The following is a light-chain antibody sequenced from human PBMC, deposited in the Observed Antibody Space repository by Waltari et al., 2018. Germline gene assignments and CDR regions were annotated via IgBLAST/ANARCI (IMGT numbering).Light chain of an antibody. Sequence: SYELTQPPSVSVSPGQTASITCPGDKSGDKYASWYQQKSGQSPALVIYQDTKRPSGIPERFSGSNSGNTATLTISGTQALDEADYYCQAWDSSTAVAFGGGTKLTVL. V-gene: IGLV3-1*01. J-gene: IGLJ2*01. CDR3: QAWDSSTAVA. CDR2: QDT. CDR1: KSGDKY.